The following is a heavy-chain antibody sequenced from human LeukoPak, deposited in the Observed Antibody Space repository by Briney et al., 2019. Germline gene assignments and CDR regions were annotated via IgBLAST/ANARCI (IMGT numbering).Heavy chain of an antibody. CDR2: ITTNGGRT. V-gene: IGHV3-23*01. CDR3: ATMHGYYDGTGYWVQ. J-gene: IGHJ1*01. Sequence: PGGSLRLSCAASGFTFASYGMSWVRQAPGKGLEWVSFITTNGGRTSYADSVEGRFTISRDNPRNTLYMQMNSLRGEDTAVYYCATMHGYYDGTGYWVQWGQGTLVTVSS. D-gene: IGHD3-22*01. CDR1: GFTFASYG.